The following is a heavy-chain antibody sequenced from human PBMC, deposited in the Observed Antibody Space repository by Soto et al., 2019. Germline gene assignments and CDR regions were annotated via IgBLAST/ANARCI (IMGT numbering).Heavy chain of an antibody. CDR1: GFTFDDYA. J-gene: IGHJ3*01. CDR2: ISWNSDSI. V-gene: IGHV3-9*01. Sequence: EVQLVESGGGLVQPGRSLRLSCAASGFTFDDYAMHWVRQAPGKVLEWVSGISWNSDSIGYGDSVKGRFTISRDNAKNSVYLQMTRLRPEDTALYYCATDMSDYYGSGTYQDGLDVWGQGKRVTVSS. D-gene: IGHD3-10*01. CDR3: ATDMSDYYGSGTYQDGLDV.